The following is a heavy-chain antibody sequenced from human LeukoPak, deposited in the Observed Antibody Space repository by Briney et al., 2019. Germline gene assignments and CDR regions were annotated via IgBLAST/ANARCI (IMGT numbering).Heavy chain of an antibody. D-gene: IGHD2/OR15-2a*01. CDR3: ARGGLSFDY. V-gene: IGHV3-30-3*01. Sequence: GGSLRLSCAASGFTFSSYAMHWVRQAPGKGLEWVAVISYDGSNKYYADSVKGRFTISRDNSKNTLYLQMNSLRAEDTAVYYCARGGLSFDYWGQGTLVTVSS. J-gene: IGHJ4*02. CDR2: ISYDGSNK. CDR1: GFTFSSYA.